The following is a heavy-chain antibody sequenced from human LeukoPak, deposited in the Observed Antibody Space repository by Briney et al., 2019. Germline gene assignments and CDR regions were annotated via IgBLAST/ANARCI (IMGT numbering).Heavy chain of an antibody. J-gene: IGHJ3*02. CDR3: ARAMKQFRDDAFDI. CDR2: IYYSGST. CDR1: GGSISSYY. V-gene: IGHV4-59*01. D-gene: IGHD3-10*01. Sequence: SVTLSLTCTVSGGSISSYYWSWIRQPPGKGLEWIGYIYYSGSTNYNPSLKSRVTISVDTSKNQFSLKLSSVTAADTAVYYCARAMKQFRDDAFDIWGQGTMVTVSS.